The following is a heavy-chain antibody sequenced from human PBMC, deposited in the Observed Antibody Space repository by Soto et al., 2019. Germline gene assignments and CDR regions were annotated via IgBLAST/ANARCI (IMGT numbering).Heavy chain of an antibody. CDR2: ISGSGGST. Sequence: GGSLRLSCAASGFTFSSYAMSWVRQAPGKGLEWVSAISGSGGSTYYADSVKGRFTISRDNSKNTLYRQMNSLRAEDTAVYYCAKSRRSRAYCGGDCYASPNYWGQGTLVTVSS. CDR1: GFTFSSYA. CDR3: AKSRRSRAYCGGDCYASPNY. J-gene: IGHJ4*02. D-gene: IGHD2-21*02. V-gene: IGHV3-23*01.